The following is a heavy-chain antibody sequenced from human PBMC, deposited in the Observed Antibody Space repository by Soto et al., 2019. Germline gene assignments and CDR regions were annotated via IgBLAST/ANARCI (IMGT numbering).Heavy chain of an antibody. Sequence: QVQLVESGGGVVQPGRSLRLSCAASGFTFSSYAMHWVRQAPGKGLEWVAVISYDGSNKYYADSVKGRITISRDNSENTLYLQMNSLRAEDTAVYYCARADSGGFDYWGQGTLVTVSS. J-gene: IGHJ4*02. CDR2: ISYDGSNK. CDR3: ARADSGGFDY. CDR1: GFTFSSYA. V-gene: IGHV3-30-3*01. D-gene: IGHD5-12*01.